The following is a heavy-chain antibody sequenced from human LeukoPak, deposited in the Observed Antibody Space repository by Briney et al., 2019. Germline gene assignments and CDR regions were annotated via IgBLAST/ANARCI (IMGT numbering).Heavy chain of an antibody. V-gene: IGHV4-4*07. CDR1: GGYISSDY. CDR2: IYTSGST. D-gene: IGHD3-10*01. CDR3: ARVELYAFDI. J-gene: IGHJ3*02. Sequence: SETLSLTCSDSGGYISSDYWSWSRNPAGKGLEWIGRIYTSGSTNYNPSLKSRVTMSVDTSKNQFSLKLSSVTAADTAVYYCARVELYAFDIWGQGTIVTVSS.